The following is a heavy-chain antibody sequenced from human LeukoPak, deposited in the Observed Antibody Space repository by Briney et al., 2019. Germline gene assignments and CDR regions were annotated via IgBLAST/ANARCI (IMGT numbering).Heavy chain of an antibody. CDR1: GYTFTSYD. Sequence: ASVKVSCKASGYTFTSYDINWVRQATGQGLEWMGWMNPNSGNTGYAQKFQGRVTMTRNTSISTAYMELSSLRSEDTAVYYCAAGTYYDFWSGYYTIPAYYYYGMDVWGQGTTVTVSS. J-gene: IGHJ6*02. CDR2: MNPNSGNT. V-gene: IGHV1-8*01. CDR3: AAGTYYDFWSGYYTIPAYYYYGMDV. D-gene: IGHD3-3*01.